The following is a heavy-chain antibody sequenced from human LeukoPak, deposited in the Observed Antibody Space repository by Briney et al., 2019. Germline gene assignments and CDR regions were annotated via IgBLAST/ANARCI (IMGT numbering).Heavy chain of an antibody. V-gene: IGHV3-23*01. Sequence: GGSLRLSCAASGFTFSSYAMSWVRQAPVKELEWVSAISGSGGSTYYADSVKGRFTISRDNSKNTLYLQMNSLRAEDTAVYYCAKRSAAVAGTISYYFDYWGQGTLVTVSS. D-gene: IGHD6-19*01. CDR1: GFTFSSYA. CDR3: AKRSAAVAGTISYYFDY. J-gene: IGHJ4*02. CDR2: ISGSGGST.